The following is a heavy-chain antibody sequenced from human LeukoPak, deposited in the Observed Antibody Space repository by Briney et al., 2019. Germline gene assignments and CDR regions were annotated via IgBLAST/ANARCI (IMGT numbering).Heavy chain of an antibody. Sequence: GGSLRLSCAASGFTFSSYGMHWVRQAPGKGLEWGAVISYDGSNKCYADSVKGRFTISRDNSKNTLYLQMNSLRAEDTAVYYCAKEGLWFGESSYYFDYWGQGTLVTVSS. J-gene: IGHJ4*02. CDR3: AKEGLWFGESSYYFDY. CDR2: ISYDGSNK. D-gene: IGHD3-10*01. CDR1: GFTFSSYG. V-gene: IGHV3-30*18.